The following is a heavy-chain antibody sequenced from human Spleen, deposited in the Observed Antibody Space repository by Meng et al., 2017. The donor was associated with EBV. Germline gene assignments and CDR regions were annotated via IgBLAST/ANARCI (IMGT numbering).Heavy chain of an antibody. D-gene: IGHD4-17*01. CDR3: ARDEMTTGFDY. Sequence: VELGWSGAEVKKPGASVKVSCKASGYTFTDYYMHWVRQAPGQGLEWMGRINPNSGDTDYAQKFQGRVTMTRDTSISTAYMELSRLRSDDTALYYCARDEMTTGFDYWGQGSLVTVSS. V-gene: IGHV1-2*06. CDR1: GYTFTDYY. CDR2: INPNSGDT. J-gene: IGHJ4*02.